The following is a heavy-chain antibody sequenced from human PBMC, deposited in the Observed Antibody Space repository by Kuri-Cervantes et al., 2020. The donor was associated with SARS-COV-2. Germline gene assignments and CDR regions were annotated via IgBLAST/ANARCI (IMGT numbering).Heavy chain of an antibody. D-gene: IGHD7-27*01. CDR2: IDSSSYYI. V-gene: IGHV3-21*01. Sequence: GGSLRVSCAASGFTFSSYWMGWVRQAPGKGLEWVAPIDSSSYYIYHADSVKGRLTISRDNAKTSLYLQMNSLKPEDTAVYYCAREEGGELGEAFDYRGQGALVTVSS. J-gene: IGHJ4*02. CDR3: AREEGGELGEAFDY. CDR1: GFTFSSYW.